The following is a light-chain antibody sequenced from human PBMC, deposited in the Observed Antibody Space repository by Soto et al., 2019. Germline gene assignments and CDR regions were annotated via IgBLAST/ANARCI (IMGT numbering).Light chain of an antibody. CDR1: SSDIGDYDY. CDR3: TSFAPGRIYV. CDR2: DVT. V-gene: IGLV2-14*01. Sequence: QSVLTQPASVSGSPGQSITISCTGTSSDIGDYDYVSWYQHLPGKAPKLLIFDVTHRPSGVSDRFSGSKSGNTASLTISGVRPEDEADYYCTSFAPGRIYVFGSGTKLTVL. J-gene: IGLJ1*01.